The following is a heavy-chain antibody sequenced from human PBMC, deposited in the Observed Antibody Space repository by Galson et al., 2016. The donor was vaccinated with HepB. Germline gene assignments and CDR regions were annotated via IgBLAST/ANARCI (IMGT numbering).Heavy chain of an antibody. J-gene: IGHJ4*02. CDR3: ANGNCGGDCYLDY. V-gene: IGHV1-3*01. Sequence: SVKVSCKASGYTHNYVMHWVRQAPGQRLEWMGWINAGNGDTGYSQRFQGRVTIARDTSANTAYMELSSLKSEDTAVYYCANGNCGGDCYLDYWGQGTLVTVSS. D-gene: IGHD2-21*02. CDR2: INAGNGDT. CDR1: GYTHNYV.